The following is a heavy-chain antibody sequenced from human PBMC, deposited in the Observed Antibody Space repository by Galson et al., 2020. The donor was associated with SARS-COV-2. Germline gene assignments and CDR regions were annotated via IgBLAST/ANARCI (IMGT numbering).Heavy chain of an antibody. CDR1: GASFSGFY. V-gene: IGHV4-34*01. D-gene: IGHD3-9*01. Sequence: SETLSLTCAVYGASFSGFYWSWIRQPPGKGLEWIGEINHSGSTNYSPSLKSRVTISVDTSKNQFSLKLSSVTAADTAVYYCARVGWYYDILTGYRATHFDYWGQGTLVTVSS. CDR2: INHSGST. J-gene: IGHJ4*02. CDR3: ARVGWYYDILTGYRATHFDY.